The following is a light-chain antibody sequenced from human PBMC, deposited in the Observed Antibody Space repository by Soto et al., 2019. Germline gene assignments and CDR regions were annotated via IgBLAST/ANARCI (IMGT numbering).Light chain of an antibody. V-gene: IGKV3-11*01. Sequence: EIVLTQSPGTLSFSPGESATLSCRASEGISIYLAWFQQKPGQVPRLLIYDTFSRAAGIPARFSGTGSGTDFTLTISSLEPEDFAVYYCQQRSNWPPTFGPGTKVDIK. CDR2: DTF. J-gene: IGKJ3*01. CDR1: EGISIY. CDR3: QQRSNWPPT.